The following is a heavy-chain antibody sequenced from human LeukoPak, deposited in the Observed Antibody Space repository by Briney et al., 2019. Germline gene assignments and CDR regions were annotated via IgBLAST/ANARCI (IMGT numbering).Heavy chain of an antibody. D-gene: IGHD3-16*01. V-gene: IGHV4-4*07. CDR2: IHTSGST. Sequence: SETLSLTCTVSGGSISAYYWSWIRQPAGKGLEWIGRIHTSGSTNYNPSLKSRVTMSIDTSKNQFSLKLSSVTAADTAVYYCARGRWNTGMLSPYCFDYWGQGTLVTVSS. CDR1: GGSISAYY. CDR3: ARGRWNTGMLSPYCFDY. J-gene: IGHJ4*02.